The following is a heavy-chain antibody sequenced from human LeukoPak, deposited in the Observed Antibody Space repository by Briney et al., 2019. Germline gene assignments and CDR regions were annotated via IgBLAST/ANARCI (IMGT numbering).Heavy chain of an antibody. CDR3: ARHSGSYYGYHIDV. CDR1: GGSISSSSYY. Sequence: SETLSLTCTVSGGSISSSSYYWGWIRQPPGKGLEWIGSIYYSGSTYYNPSLKSRVTISVDTSKNQFSLKLSSVTAADTAVYYCARHSGSYYGYHIDVWGRGTTVTVSS. J-gene: IGHJ6*03. V-gene: IGHV4-39*01. CDR2: IYYSGST. D-gene: IGHD1-26*01.